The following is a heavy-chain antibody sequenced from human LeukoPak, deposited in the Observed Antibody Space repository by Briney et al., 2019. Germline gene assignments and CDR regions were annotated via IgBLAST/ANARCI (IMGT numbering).Heavy chain of an antibody. CDR1: GGSFSGYY. CDR3: ARMGIAVAATEAFDI. V-gene: IGHV4-34*01. D-gene: IGHD6-19*01. Sequence: SETLSLTCAVYGGSFSGYYWSWIRQPPGKGLEWIGEINHSGSTNYNPSLKSGVTISVDTSKNQFSLKLSSVTAADTAVYYCARMGIAVAATEAFDIWGQGTMVTVSS. CDR2: INHSGST. J-gene: IGHJ3*02.